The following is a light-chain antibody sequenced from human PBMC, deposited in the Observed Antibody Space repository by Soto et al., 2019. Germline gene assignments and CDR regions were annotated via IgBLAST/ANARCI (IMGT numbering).Light chain of an antibody. CDR1: SSDVGGYNF. V-gene: IGLV2-14*01. J-gene: IGLJ2*01. Sequence: QSVLTQPASVSGSPGQSITISCIGTSSDVGGYNFVSWYQQHPGKAPKLIVFEVSNRPSGVSNRFSGSKAGNTASLTISGLQAEDEADYYCSSYTNTGAHVVFGGGTKVTAL. CDR2: EVS. CDR3: SSYTNTGAHVV.